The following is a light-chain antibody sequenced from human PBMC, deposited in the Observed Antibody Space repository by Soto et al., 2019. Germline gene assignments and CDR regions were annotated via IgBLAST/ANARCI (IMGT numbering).Light chain of an antibody. CDR3: TSYTTFNTWV. Sequence: QSVLTQPASVSGSPGQSVTISCTGTSSDIGGYNFVSWYQHHPGQAPKLMIFEVSYRPSGVSNRFSASKSGNTASLTISGLQAEDEALYFWTSYTTFNTWVFGGGTKLTVL. CDR1: SSDIGGYNF. CDR2: EVS. J-gene: IGLJ3*02. V-gene: IGLV2-14*01.